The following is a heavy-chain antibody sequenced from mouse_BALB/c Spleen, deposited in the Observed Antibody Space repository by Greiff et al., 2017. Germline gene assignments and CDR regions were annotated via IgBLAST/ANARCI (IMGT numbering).Heavy chain of an antibody. CDR2: IYPGSGST. CDR3: ARGGYDGYY. Sequence: VQLQQPGAELVKPGTSVKLSCKASGYNFTSYWINWVKLRPGQGLEWIGDIYPGSGSTNYNEKFKSKATLTVDTSSSTAYMQLSRLASEDSALYYCARGGYDGYYWGQGTTLTVSS. CDR1: GYNFTSYW. J-gene: IGHJ2*01. V-gene: IGHV1-55*01. D-gene: IGHD2-3*01.